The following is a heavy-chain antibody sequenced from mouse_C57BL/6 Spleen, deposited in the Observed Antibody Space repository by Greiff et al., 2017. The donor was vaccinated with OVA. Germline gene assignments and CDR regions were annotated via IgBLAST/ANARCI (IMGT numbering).Heavy chain of an antibody. V-gene: IGHV3-5*01. CDR2: IYYSGTI. Sequence: EVQLQQSGPGLVKPSQTVFLTCTVTGISITTGNYRWSWIRQFPGNKLEWIGYIYYSGTITYNPSLTSRTTITRDTPKNQFFLEMNSLTAEDTATYYCARDLDYYGSRYFDVWGTGTTVTVSS. J-gene: IGHJ1*03. CDR1: GISITTGNYR. D-gene: IGHD1-1*01. CDR3: ARDLDYYGSRYFDV.